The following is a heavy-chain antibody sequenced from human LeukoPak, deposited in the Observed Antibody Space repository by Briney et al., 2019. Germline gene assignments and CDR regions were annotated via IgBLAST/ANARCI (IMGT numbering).Heavy chain of an antibody. J-gene: IGHJ4*02. CDR3: ARLTGTTVVRYFDWLTYAFDY. D-gene: IGHD3-9*01. Sequence: SETLSLTCTVPGDSISSSIYDWGWSRQPPGKGLEWIGSIYYSGSTYYNPSLKSRVTISAETSKHQFSLKLSSVTAADTAVYYCARLTGTTVVRYFDWLTYAFDYWGQGTLVTVSS. V-gene: IGHV4-39*01. CDR2: IYYSGST. CDR1: GDSISSSIYD.